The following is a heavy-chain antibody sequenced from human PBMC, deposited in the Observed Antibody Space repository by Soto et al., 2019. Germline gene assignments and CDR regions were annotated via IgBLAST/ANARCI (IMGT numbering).Heavy chain of an antibody. J-gene: IGHJ6*02. D-gene: IGHD4-17*01. Sequence: GGSLRLSCAASGFTFSSYGMHWVRQAPGKGLEWVAVISYDGSNKYYADSVKGRFTISRDNSKNTLYLQMNSLRTEDTAVYYCAREGLVLVPTTVNSDYYYYAMDVWGQGTTVTVSS. CDR1: GFTFSSYG. V-gene: IGHV3-30*03. CDR2: ISYDGSNK. CDR3: AREGLVLVPTTVNSDYYYYAMDV.